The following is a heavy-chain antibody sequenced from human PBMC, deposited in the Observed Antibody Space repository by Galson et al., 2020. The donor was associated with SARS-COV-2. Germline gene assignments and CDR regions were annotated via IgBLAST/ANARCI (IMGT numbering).Heavy chain of an antibody. CDR2: ISYDGSNK. CDR3: AKPVLSYGDYYWYFDL. Sequence: GGSLRLSCAASGFTFSSYGMHWVRQAPGKGLEWVAVISYDGSNKYYADSVKGRFTISRDNSKNTLYLQMNSLRAEDTAVYYCAKPVLSYGDYYWYFDLWGRGTLVTVSS. J-gene: IGHJ2*01. D-gene: IGHD4-17*01. CDR1: GFTFSSYG. V-gene: IGHV3-30*18.